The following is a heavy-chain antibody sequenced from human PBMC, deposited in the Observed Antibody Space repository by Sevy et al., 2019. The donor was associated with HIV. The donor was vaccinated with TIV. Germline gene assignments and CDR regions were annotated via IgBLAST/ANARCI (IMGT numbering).Heavy chain of an antibody. J-gene: IGHJ4*02. CDR1: GLTLSYAW. CDR2: IKSESDGGTT. CDR3: TARNFDF. V-gene: IGHV3-15*07. Sequence: WGSLRLSCAASGLTLSYAWMNWVRQAPGKGLEWVGHIKSESDGGTTDFATPVKGRFIISRDDSKNTLYLQMNSLKTGDTALYYCTARNFDFWGRGTLVTVSS.